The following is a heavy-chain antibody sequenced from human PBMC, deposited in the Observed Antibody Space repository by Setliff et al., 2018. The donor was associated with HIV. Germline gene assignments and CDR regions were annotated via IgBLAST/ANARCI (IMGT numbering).Heavy chain of an antibody. Sequence: PSETLSLTCTVSGGSISSYYWSWIRQPPGKGLEWIGYIYYSGSTNYNPSLKSRVTISIDTSKNQFSLKLTSVTAADTAVYYCARVRGTTVTVLNDAFDIWGQGTMVTVSS. V-gene: IGHV4-59*08. J-gene: IGHJ3*02. CDR3: ARVRGTTVTVLNDAFDI. CDR1: GGSISSYY. CDR2: IYYSGST. D-gene: IGHD4-17*01.